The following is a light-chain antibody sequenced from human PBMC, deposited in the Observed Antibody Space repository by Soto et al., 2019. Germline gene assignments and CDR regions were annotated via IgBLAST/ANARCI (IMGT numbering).Light chain of an antibody. Sequence: EIVLTQSPGTLSLSPGERATLSCRASQSVSSRSLAWYQQRPGQAPRLLIYGSSSRASGIPDRFSGSGSGTGFTLTITRLEPEDFAVYYCQQYGSLSWTFGQGTTGDIK. CDR3: QQYGSLSWT. CDR2: GSS. V-gene: IGKV3-20*01. CDR1: QSVSSRS. J-gene: IGKJ1*01.